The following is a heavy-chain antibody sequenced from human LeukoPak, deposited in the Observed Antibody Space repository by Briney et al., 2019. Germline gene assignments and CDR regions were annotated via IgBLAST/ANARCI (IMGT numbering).Heavy chain of an antibody. D-gene: IGHD7-27*01. J-gene: IGHJ4*02. CDR1: GYTFTSYY. CDR2: INPSGGST. CDR3: ARDTGEFDY. V-gene: IGHV1-46*01. Sequence: ASVKVSCKASGYTFTSYYMHWVRQAPGQGLEWMGIINPSGGSTSYAQKLQGRVTMTTDTSTSTAYMELRSLRSDDTAVYYCARDTGEFDYWGQGTLVTVSS.